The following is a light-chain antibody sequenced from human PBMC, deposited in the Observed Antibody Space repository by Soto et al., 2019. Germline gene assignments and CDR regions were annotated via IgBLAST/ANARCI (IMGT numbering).Light chain of an antibody. CDR3: QQYNSYSRP. J-gene: IGKJ2*01. Sequence: DIQMTQSPSALSASVGARVTITCRARQSISSWLAWYQQKPGRAPKLLIYKASSLESGVPSRFSGSGSGTEFTLTISSLQPDDFATYYCQQYNSYSRPFGQGNKLEIK. CDR1: QSISSW. CDR2: KAS. V-gene: IGKV1-5*03.